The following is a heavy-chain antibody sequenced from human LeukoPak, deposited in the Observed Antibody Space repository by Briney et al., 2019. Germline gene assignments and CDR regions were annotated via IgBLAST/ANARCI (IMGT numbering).Heavy chain of an antibody. CDR3: AKDTHNYYDSSGYLDY. Sequence: GGSLRLSCAASGFTFSSYAMSWVRQAPGKGLEWVSTISGSGGSTYYADSVKGRFTISRDNSKNTLYLQMNSLRAEDTAVYYCAKDTHNYYDSSGYLDYWGQGTLVTVSS. CDR2: ISGSGGST. CDR1: GFTFSSYA. V-gene: IGHV3-23*01. J-gene: IGHJ4*02. D-gene: IGHD3-22*01.